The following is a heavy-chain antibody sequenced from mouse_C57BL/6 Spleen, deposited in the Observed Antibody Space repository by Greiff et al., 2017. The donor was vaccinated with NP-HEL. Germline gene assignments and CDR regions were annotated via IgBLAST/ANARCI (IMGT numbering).Heavy chain of an antibody. CDR3: AGNYFDY. V-gene: IGHV1-52*01. Sequence: QVQLRQPGAELVRPGSSVKLSCKASGYTFTSYWMHWVKQRPIQGLEWIGNIDPSDSETHYNQKFKDKATLTVDKASSTAYMQLSSLTSEDSAVYYCAGNYFDYWGQGTTLTVSS. CDR2: IDPSDSET. CDR1: GYTFTSYW. J-gene: IGHJ2*01.